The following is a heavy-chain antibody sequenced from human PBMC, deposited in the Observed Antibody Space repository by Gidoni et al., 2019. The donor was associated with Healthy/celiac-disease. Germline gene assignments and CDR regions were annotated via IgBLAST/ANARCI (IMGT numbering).Heavy chain of an antibody. CDR2: ILYDGNNK. J-gene: IGHJ3*02. V-gene: IGHV3-33*01. CDR1: GFTFSSYG. CDR3: AREASSGVFDI. Sequence: VQLVESGGGVVQPGGYLRLSCAASGFTFSSYGMHWVRQAPGKGLEWVALILYDGNNKYYADSVKGRFTISRDNSKNTLYLQMNSLRVEDTALYYCAREASSGVFDIWGQGTMVTVSS. D-gene: IGHD2-15*01.